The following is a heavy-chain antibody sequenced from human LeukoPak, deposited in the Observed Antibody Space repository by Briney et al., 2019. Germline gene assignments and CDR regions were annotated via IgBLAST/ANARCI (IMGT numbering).Heavy chain of an antibody. CDR1: GFTFSDYN. Sequence: GGSLRLSCAASGFTFSDYNMRWIRQAPGKGLEWVSSISRSGSTKYYADSVKGRFTISRDNPKNSLYLQMNSLRAEDTAVYYCARDMYGSHLDYWGQGTLVTVSS. D-gene: IGHD1-26*01. V-gene: IGHV3-11*04. CDR3: ARDMYGSHLDY. J-gene: IGHJ4*02. CDR2: ISRSGSTK.